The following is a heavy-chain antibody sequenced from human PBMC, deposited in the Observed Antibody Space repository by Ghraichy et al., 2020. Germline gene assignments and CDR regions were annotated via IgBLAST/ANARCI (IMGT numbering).Heavy chain of an antibody. CDR2: LYGDGTT. Sequence: ETLSLTCAASEFSVGDNYMTWVRQAAGKGLEWVSHLYGDGTTAYADSVKGRLAISRDNSKNMLFLHMNGLRVEDTAVYYCAGKQTGLDYWGQGILVTVSS. V-gene: IGHV3-53*01. J-gene: IGHJ4*02. D-gene: IGHD6-13*01. CDR1: EFSVGDNY. CDR3: AGKQTGLDY.